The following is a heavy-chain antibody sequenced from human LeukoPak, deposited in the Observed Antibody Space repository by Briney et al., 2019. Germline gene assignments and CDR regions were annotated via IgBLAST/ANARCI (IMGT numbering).Heavy chain of an antibody. V-gene: IGHV1-69*13. D-gene: IGHD1-20*01. Sequence: GASVKVSCKASGGTFSSYAISWVRQAPGQGLEWMGGIIPIFGTANYAQKSQGRVTITADESTSTAYMELSSLRSEDTAVYYCARARDRYNWNDDFDYWGQGTLVTVSS. CDR1: GGTFSSYA. CDR2: IIPIFGTA. CDR3: ARARDRYNWNDDFDY. J-gene: IGHJ4*02.